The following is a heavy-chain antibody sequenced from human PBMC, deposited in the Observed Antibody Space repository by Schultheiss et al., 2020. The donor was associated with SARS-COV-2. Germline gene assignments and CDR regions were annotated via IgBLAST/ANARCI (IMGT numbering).Heavy chain of an antibody. CDR1: GGSISSYY. D-gene: IGHD6-6*01. CDR2: IYTSGST. Sequence: ESLKISCTVSGGSISSYYWSWIRQPAGKGLEWIGRIYTSGSTNYNPSLKSRVTISVDTSKNQFSLKLSSVTAADTAVYYCARGLQPGSSALDYWGQGTLVTVSS. J-gene: IGHJ4*02. CDR3: ARGLQPGSSALDY. V-gene: IGHV4-4*07.